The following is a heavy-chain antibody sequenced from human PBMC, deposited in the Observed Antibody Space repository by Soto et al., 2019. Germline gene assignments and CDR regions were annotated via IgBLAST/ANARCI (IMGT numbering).Heavy chain of an antibody. CDR2: ISSSSSTI. D-gene: IGHD6-13*01. CDR1: GFTFSSYS. Sequence: PGGSLRLSCAASGFTFSSYSMNWVRQAPGKGLEWVSYISSSSSTIYYADSVKGRFTISRDNAKNSLYLQMNSLRAEDTAVYYCARDGPYSSSWYYDAFDIWGQGTMVTVSS. J-gene: IGHJ3*02. CDR3: ARDGPYSSSWYYDAFDI. V-gene: IGHV3-48*01.